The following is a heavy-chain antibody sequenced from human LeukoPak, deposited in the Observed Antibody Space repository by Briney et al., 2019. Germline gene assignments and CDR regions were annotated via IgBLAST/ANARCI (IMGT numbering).Heavy chain of an antibody. V-gene: IGHV1-18*01. D-gene: IGHD2-2*01. Sequence: AASVKVSCKASGYTFTSYGISWVRQAPGQGLEWMGWISACNGNTNYAQKLQGRVTMTTDTSTSTAYMELRSLRSDDTAVYFCARARGVIIPAADAFDIWGQGTMVTVSS. CDR3: ARARGVIIPAADAFDI. CDR2: ISACNGNT. CDR1: GYTFTSYG. J-gene: IGHJ3*02.